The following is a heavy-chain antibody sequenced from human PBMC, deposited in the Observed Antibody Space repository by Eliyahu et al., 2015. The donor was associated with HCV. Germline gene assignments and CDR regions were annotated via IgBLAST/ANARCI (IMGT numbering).Heavy chain of an antibody. CDR3: ASVAFYGLDY. V-gene: IGHV3-11*01. D-gene: IGHD3-16*01. CDR1: GFTFSDYY. Sequence: QVQLVESGGDLVKPGGSLRLSCAASGFTFSDYYMSWIRQAPGKGLEWVSYINGRGNTMYYADSVKGRFTISRDNAKKSLYLQMNSLRVEDTAVYYCASVAFYGLDYWGQGALVTVSS. J-gene: IGHJ4*02. CDR2: INGRGNTM.